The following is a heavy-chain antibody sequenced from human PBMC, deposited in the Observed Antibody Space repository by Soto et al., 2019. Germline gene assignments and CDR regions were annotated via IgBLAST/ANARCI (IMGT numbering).Heavy chain of an antibody. CDR1: GFTFGTYT. CDR3: TKDRHPDGIWTFDF. J-gene: IGHJ4*02. V-gene: IGHV3-23*01. Sequence: GGSLRLSCAASGFTFGTYTMNWVRQAPGKGLEWVSALGGGGDTHYAESVKGRFTISRDFSKNILLLQMNSLRDEDSAIYYCTKDRHPDGIWTFDFWGQGTLVTVSS. D-gene: IGHD3-9*01. CDR2: LGGGGDT.